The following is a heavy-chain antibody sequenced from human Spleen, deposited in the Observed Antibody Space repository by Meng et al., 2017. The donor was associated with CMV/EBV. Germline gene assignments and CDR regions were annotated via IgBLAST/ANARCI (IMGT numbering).Heavy chain of an antibody. J-gene: IGHJ5*02. D-gene: IGHD4-11*01. CDR1: GGSFSGYY. V-gene: IGHV4-34*01. Sequence: GSLRLSCAVFGGSFSGYYWTWIRQPPGKGLEWIGEINHSGTTNYNPSLKSRVTISADTSNNQFSLRLTSVTAADTAVYYCARKGDYSNSNWFDPWGQGTLVTVSS. CDR3: ARKGDYSNSNWFDP. CDR2: INHSGTT.